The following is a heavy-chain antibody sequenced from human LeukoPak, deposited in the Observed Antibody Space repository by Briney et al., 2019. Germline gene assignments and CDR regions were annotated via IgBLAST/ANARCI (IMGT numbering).Heavy chain of an antibody. CDR2: IYYSGST. Sequence: SETLSLTCTVSGGSISSSSYYWGWIRQPPGKGLEWIGSIYYSGSTYYNPSLKSRVTISVDTSKNQFSLKLSSVTAADTAVYYCARGLWRYYYGSGLFYWGPGTLVTVSS. D-gene: IGHD3-10*01. J-gene: IGHJ4*02. CDR3: ARGLWRYYYGSGLFY. V-gene: IGHV4-39*07. CDR1: GGSISSSSYY.